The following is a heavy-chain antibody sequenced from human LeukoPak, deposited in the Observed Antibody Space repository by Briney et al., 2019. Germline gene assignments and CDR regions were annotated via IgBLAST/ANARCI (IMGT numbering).Heavy chain of an antibody. CDR3: ARQEGYGDLRNGYYYYGMDV. J-gene: IGHJ6*02. CDR1: GYSFTSYW. CDR2: IYPGDSDT. D-gene: IGHD4-17*01. V-gene: IGHV5-51*01. Sequence: GESLKISCEGSGYSFTSYWVAWVRQMPGKGLEWMGIIYPGDSDTRYSPSFQGQVTISADKSISTAYLQWSSLKASDTAMYYCARQEGYGDLRNGYYYYGMDVWGQGTTVTVSS.